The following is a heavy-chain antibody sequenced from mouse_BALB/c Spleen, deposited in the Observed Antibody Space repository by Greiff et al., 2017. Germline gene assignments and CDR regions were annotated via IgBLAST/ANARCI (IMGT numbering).Heavy chain of an antibody. V-gene: IGHV1-31*01. Sequence: EVKLQESGPELVKPGASVKISCKASGYSFTGYYMHWVKQSHVKSLEWIGRINPYNGATSYNQNFKDKASLTVDKSSSTAYMELHSLTSEDSAVYYCARFDDCFDYWGQGTTLTVSS. D-gene: IGHD2-4*01. J-gene: IGHJ2*01. CDR1: GYSFTGYY. CDR2: INPYNGAT. CDR3: ARFDDCFDY.